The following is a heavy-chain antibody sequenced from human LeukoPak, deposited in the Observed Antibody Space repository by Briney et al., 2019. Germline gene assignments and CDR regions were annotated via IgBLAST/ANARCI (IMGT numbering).Heavy chain of an antibody. Sequence: GGSLRLSCAASGFTFSSYSMNWVRQAPGKGLEWVSYISSSSSTIYYADSVKSRFTISRDNAKNTLYLQMNGLRVEDTAVYYCARPVVGATTGNWFDPWGQGTLVTVSS. V-gene: IGHV3-48*04. CDR2: ISSSSSTI. D-gene: IGHD1-26*01. CDR3: ARPVVGATTGNWFDP. J-gene: IGHJ5*02. CDR1: GFTFSSYS.